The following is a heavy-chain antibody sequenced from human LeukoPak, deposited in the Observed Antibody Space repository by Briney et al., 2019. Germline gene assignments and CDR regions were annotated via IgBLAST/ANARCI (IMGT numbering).Heavy chain of an antibody. J-gene: IGHJ4*02. Sequence: SETLSLTCAVYGGSFSGYYWSWLRQPPGKGLEWIGEINHSGSTNYNPSLKSRVTISVDTSKNQFSLKLSSVTAADTAVYYCARGLVRYYYGSGSYSTYFDYWGQGTLVTVSS. CDR2: INHSGST. CDR1: GGSFSGYY. D-gene: IGHD3-10*01. V-gene: IGHV4-34*01. CDR3: ARGLVRYYYGSGSYSTYFDY.